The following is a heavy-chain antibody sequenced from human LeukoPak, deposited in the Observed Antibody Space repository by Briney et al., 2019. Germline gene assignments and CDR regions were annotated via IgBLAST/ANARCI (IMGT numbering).Heavy chain of an antibody. J-gene: IGHJ5*02. Sequence: PSETLSLTCTVSGGSFSGYYWSWIRQPPGKGLEWIGEINHSGSTNYNPSLKSRVTISVDTSKNQFSLKLSSVTAADTAVYYCARGLVFRYDFWSGYYGWFDPWGQGTLVTVSS. CDR2: INHSGST. CDR3: ARGLVFRYDFWSGYYGWFDP. V-gene: IGHV4-34*01. D-gene: IGHD3-3*01. CDR1: GGSFSGYY.